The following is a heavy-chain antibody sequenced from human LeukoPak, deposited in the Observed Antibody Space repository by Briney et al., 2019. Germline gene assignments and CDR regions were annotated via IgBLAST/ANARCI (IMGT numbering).Heavy chain of an antibody. CDR3: ARSYRRYTFENWFDP. CDR1: GFTFDDYG. D-gene: IGHD1-26*01. CDR2: INWNGGST. Sequence: PGGSLRLSCAASGFTFDDYGMSWVRQAPRKGLEWVSGINWNGGSTGYADSVKGRFTISSDNAKNSLYLQMNSLRAEDTALYYCARSYRRYTFENWFDPWGQGTLVTVSS. J-gene: IGHJ5*02. V-gene: IGHV3-20*04.